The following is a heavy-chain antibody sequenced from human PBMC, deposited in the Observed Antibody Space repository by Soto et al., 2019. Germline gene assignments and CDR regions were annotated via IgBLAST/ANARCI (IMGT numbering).Heavy chain of an antibody. V-gene: IGHV5-51*01. CDR1: GYSFTSYW. Sequence: GESLKIYCKGSGYSFTSYWIGWVRQMPGKGLEWMGIICPGDSDTRYSPSFQGQVTISADKSISTAYLQWSSLKASDTAMYYCARHSPAPNYYYYGMDVWGQGTTVTVSS. J-gene: IGHJ6*02. CDR3: ARHSPAPNYYYYGMDV. CDR2: ICPGDSDT.